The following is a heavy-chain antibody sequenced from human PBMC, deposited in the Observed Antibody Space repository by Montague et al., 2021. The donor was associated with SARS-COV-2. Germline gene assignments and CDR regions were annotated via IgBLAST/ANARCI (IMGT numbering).Heavy chain of an antibody. CDR3: ARRGNYRLDS. CDR2: IYRSGST. Sequence: SETLSLTCTVSGHSISSGYNWGWIRQPPGKGLEWIGFIYRSGSTYYDPSLRSRVTIPLDTSKNHFSLTLRSVTAADTAVYYCARRGNYRLDSWGQGILVTVSS. J-gene: IGHJ4*02. D-gene: IGHD1-26*01. V-gene: IGHV4-38-2*02. CDR1: GHSISSGYN.